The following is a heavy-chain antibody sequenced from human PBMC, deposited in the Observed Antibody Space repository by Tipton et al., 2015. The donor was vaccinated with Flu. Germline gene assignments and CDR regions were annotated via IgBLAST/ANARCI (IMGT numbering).Heavy chain of an antibody. V-gene: IGHV4-39*07. Sequence: TLSLTCSVSGASFSSIGHYWGWIRQSPGKGLEWIGTIYYGGSTYYNPSLKSQVTISLDMSKSQFSLQLTSVTAADTAVYFCAREHGYHVFWGQGKLVTVSS. J-gene: IGHJ4*02. D-gene: IGHD5-18*01. CDR2: IYYGGST. CDR1: GASFSSIGHY. CDR3: AREHGYHVF.